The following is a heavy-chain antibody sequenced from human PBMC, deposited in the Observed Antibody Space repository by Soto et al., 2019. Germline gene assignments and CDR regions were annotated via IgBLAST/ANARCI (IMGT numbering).Heavy chain of an antibody. CDR1: GFTFSGSA. CDR3: SRGGFVAVTATPTYFSAMDV. V-gene: IGHV3-73*02. Sequence: EMQLVESGGGLVQPGGSLRLSCAASGFTFSGSALHWVRQASGQGLEWIGRIRSKANSYATTYTASVKGRFTISRDDSKNTAYLQMSSLKTEDTAVYYCSRGGFVAVTATPTYFSAMDVWGQGTTVTVSS. D-gene: IGHD2-21*02. J-gene: IGHJ6*02. CDR2: IRSKANSYAT.